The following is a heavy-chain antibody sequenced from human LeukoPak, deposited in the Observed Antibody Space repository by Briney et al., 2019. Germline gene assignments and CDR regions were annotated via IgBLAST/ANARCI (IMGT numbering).Heavy chain of an antibody. CDR1: GGTFSSYA. CDR3: AKDLRSGSYPHYFDY. J-gene: IGHJ4*02. Sequence: ASVKVSCKASGGTFSSYAISWVRQAPGQGLEWMGRIIPILGIANYAQKFQGRVTITADKSTSTAYMELSSLRSEDTAVYYCAKDLRSGSYPHYFDYWGQGTLVTVSS. CDR2: IIPILGIA. V-gene: IGHV1-69*04. D-gene: IGHD1-26*01.